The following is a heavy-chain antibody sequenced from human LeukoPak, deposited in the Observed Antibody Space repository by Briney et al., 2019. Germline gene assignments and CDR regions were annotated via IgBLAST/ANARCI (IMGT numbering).Heavy chain of an antibody. J-gene: IGHJ4*02. CDR3: ARLSIVGATTIRDY. V-gene: IGHV4-59*08. Sequence: SETLSLTCTVSGGSISSYYWSWIRQPPGKGLEWMGYIYYSGSTNYNPSLKSRVTISVDTSKNQCSLKLSSVTAADTAVYYCARLSIVGATTIRDYWGQGTLVTVSS. CDR2: IYYSGST. CDR1: GGSISSYY. D-gene: IGHD1-26*01.